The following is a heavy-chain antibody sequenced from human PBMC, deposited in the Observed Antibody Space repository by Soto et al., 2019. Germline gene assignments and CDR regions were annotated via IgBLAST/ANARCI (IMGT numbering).Heavy chain of an antibody. Sequence: SETLSLTCAVYGGSFSGYYWSWIRQPPGKGLEWIGEINHSGSTNYNPSLKSRVTISVDTSKNQFSLKLSSVTAADTAVYYCARGRGYDSDFDYWGQGTLVTVSS. CDR1: GGSFSGYY. D-gene: IGHD5-12*01. CDR3: ARGRGYDSDFDY. CDR2: INHSGST. J-gene: IGHJ4*02. V-gene: IGHV4-34*01.